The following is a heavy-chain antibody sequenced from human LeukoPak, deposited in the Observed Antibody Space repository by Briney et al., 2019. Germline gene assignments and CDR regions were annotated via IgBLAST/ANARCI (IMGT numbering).Heavy chain of an antibody. J-gene: IGHJ4*02. Sequence: GGSLRLSCAASGFTFSSYAMSWVRQAPGKGLEWVSAMSGSGGSTYYADSVKGRFTISRDNSKNTLYLQMNSLRAEDTAVYYCAASVREVIEFDYWGQGTLVTVSS. CDR1: GFTFSSYA. CDR3: AASVREVIEFDY. CDR2: MSGSGGST. D-gene: IGHD3-10*02. V-gene: IGHV3-23*01.